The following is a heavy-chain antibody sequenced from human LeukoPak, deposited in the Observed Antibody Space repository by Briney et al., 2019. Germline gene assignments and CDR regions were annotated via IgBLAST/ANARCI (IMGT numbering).Heavy chain of an antibody. CDR2: FSSSGST. V-gene: IGHV4-4*07. CDR3: ARGYCSGGRCYRNYYYYMDV. Sequence: SETLSLTCSVSGDSITYFYWSWIRQAAGKGLEWIGRFSSSGSTDYNASLKSRVTMSVETSKNQFSLKLSSVTAADTAVYYCARGYCSGGRCYRNYYYYMDVWGKGTTVTISS. CDR1: GDSITYFY. J-gene: IGHJ6*03. D-gene: IGHD2-15*01.